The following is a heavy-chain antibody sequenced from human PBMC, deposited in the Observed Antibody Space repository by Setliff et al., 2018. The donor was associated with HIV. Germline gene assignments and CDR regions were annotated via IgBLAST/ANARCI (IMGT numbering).Heavy chain of an antibody. J-gene: IGHJ4*02. Sequence: PSETLSLTCSVSHFSINVLNYWGCIRQSPGKGLQWIGSIYPTGTAYYNPSLRGRVTISVDTSRSQFSLMLNSVTAADTGVFYCVRVLYIDGDYVFYFDYWGQGTLVTVSS. CDR2: IYPTGTA. D-gene: IGHD4-17*01. CDR3: VRVLYIDGDYVFYFDY. CDR1: HFSINVLNY. V-gene: IGHV4-38-2*01.